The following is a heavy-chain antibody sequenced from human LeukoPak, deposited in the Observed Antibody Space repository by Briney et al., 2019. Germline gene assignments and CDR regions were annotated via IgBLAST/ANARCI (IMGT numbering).Heavy chain of an antibody. Sequence: GAPPQISSKGSGSIITNNYNGCVRHQPPKNLQWMGSSNPADSDTKYSPSFQSQVTISADKSICTAYLQWSRLKASVTAMYYCAKFLSTGSSYWFDTWGQGTLVTVSS. D-gene: IGHD1-1*01. CDR1: GSIITNNY. V-gene: IGHV5-51*01. CDR2: SNPADSDT. CDR3: AKFLSTGSSYWFDT. J-gene: IGHJ5*02.